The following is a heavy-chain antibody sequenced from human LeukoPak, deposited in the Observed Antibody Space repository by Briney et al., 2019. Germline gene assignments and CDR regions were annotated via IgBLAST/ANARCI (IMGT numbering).Heavy chain of an antibody. D-gene: IGHD6-6*01. CDR3: ARLLPASRHYFDN. V-gene: IGHV3-53*01. J-gene: IGHJ4*02. CDR1: GLTVSSEY. CDR2: IYGAGAT. Sequence: GGSLRLSCAAYGLTVSSEYLAWVRQAPGKGLEWISVIYGAGATYYADSVEGRFTISRDTYNNALYLQMNSLRVEDTAVYHCARLLPASRHYFDNWGRGTPVTVSS.